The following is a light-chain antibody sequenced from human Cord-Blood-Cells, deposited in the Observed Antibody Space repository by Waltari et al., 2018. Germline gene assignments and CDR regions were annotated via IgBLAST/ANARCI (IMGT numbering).Light chain of an antibody. CDR1: SSAVGSYNL. V-gene: IGLV2-23*01. J-gene: IGLJ1*01. Sequence: QSALTQPASVSGSPGQSITIPCPGTSSAVGSYNLVSWYQQHPGKAPKLMIYEGSKLPSGVSNRFSGSKSGNTAYLTISGLQAEDEADYYCCSYAGSSTFYVFGTGSKVTVL. CDR3: CSYAGSSTFYV. CDR2: EGS.